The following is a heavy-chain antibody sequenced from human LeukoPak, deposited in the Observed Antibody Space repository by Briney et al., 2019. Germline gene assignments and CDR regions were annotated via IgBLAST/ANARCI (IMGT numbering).Heavy chain of an antibody. Sequence: PGRSLRLSCIDSGFTFSTSELKWVRQAPGTGLEWLAFINSRNTIYYADSLRGRFTISRDNAKNSLYLQMNSLTVEDTAVYYCVSGVGMDVWGQGTTVTVSS. CDR2: INSRNTI. J-gene: IGHJ6*02. D-gene: IGHD3-10*01. CDR1: GFTFSTSE. CDR3: VSGVGMDV. V-gene: IGHV3-48*03.